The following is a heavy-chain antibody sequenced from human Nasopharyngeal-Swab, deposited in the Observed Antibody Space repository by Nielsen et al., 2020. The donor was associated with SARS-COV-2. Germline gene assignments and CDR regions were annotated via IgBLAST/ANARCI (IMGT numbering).Heavy chain of an antibody. Sequence: VRQAPGKGLVRVSRINSDGNSTSYADSVKGRFTISRDNAKNTLYLQMNSLRDEDSAVYYCAQWGIAAAGTGFDYWGQGTLVTVSS. CDR2: INSDGNST. D-gene: IGHD6-13*01. V-gene: IGHV3-74*01. J-gene: IGHJ4*02. CDR3: AQWGIAAAGTGFDY.